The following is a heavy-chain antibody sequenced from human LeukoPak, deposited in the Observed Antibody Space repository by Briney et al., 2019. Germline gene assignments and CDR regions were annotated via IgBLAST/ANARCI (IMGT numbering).Heavy chain of an antibody. CDR1: GFTVATDH. CDR2: TYNDGRT. CDR3: ARVWELSFDH. J-gene: IGHJ4*02. D-gene: IGHD1-26*01. Sequence: GGSLRLACAASGFTVATDHMSWGRQAPGKGLEFFSITYNDGRTSHAASVRGRFTISTDNSKNSVHLQMNSLRAEDTAVYYCARVWELSFDHWGQGALVTVSS. V-gene: IGHV3-53*01.